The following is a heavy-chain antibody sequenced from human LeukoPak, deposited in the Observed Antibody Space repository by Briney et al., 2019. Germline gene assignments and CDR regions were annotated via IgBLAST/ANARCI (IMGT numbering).Heavy chain of an antibody. CDR1: GESVSRSDSH. J-gene: IGHJ1*01. Sequence: PSETLSLTCSVSGESVSRSDSHWDWIRQPPGKGLEWIGTIYYSGRTYYSPSLKSRVTTSVNPSNNQFSLNLRSVTAADTAVYYCARRRYYDGSGYLEWGQGTLLSVSS. V-gene: IGHV4-39*01. D-gene: IGHD3-22*01. CDR2: IYYSGRT. CDR3: ARRRYYDGSGYLE.